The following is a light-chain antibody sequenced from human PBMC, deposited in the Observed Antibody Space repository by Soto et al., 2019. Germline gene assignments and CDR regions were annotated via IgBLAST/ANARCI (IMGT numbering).Light chain of an antibody. V-gene: IGKV3-20*01. CDR2: GVS. Sequence: ESVLTQSPGTLSLSPGERATLSCRASQSVSNSFFAWYQQKPGQAPRLLIYGVSSRATGIPDRFSGSGSGTDFTLTISRLEPEDSAVYFCQQYIDWPRTFGGGTRVDIK. J-gene: IGKJ4*01. CDR1: QSVSNSF. CDR3: QQYIDWPRT.